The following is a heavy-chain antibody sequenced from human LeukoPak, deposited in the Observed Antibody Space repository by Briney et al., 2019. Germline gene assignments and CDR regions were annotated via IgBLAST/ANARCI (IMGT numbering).Heavy chain of an antibody. V-gene: IGHV3-23*01. D-gene: IGHD3-10*01. CDR3: AKDRARITPVRGIRSNCFDP. CDR2: ISGSTVST. CDR1: GFTFSTYA. J-gene: IGHJ5*02. Sequence: PGGSLRLSCAASGFTFSTYAMAWVRQAPGKGLEWVSTISGSTVSTYYADSVKGRFTISRDNSNNTLFLQMNSLRAEDTAIYYCAKDRARITPVRGIRSNCFDPWGQGTLVTVSS.